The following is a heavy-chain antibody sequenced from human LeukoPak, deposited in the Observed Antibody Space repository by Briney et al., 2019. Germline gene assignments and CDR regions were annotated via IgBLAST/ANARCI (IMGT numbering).Heavy chain of an antibody. D-gene: IGHD3-10*01. CDR2: ISSSNSYI. CDR3: ARSGIKMVRGVIIKSPYHMDV. V-gene: IGHV3-21*01. CDR1: GFTFSSYE. Sequence: GGSLRLSCAASGFTFSSYEMNWVRQAPGKGLEWVSSISSSNSYIYYADSVKGRFTISRDDAKNSLSLQMNSLRAEDTAMYYCARSGIKMVRGVIIKSPYHMDVWGKGTTVTVSS. J-gene: IGHJ6*03.